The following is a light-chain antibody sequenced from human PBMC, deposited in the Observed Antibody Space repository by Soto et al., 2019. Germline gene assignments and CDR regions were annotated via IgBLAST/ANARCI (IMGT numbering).Light chain of an antibody. V-gene: IGKV3-15*01. CDR3: HQYNTWPPGT. CDR1: QSVRSN. Sequence: EIVMTQSPATLSVSPGERATLSCRASQSVRSNLAWYQQKPGQAPRLLIHTASTRATDVPGRFSGSGSGTEFTLTISSLESEDVAVYYCHQYNTWPPGTFGQGSRLEIK. CDR2: TAS. J-gene: IGKJ2*01.